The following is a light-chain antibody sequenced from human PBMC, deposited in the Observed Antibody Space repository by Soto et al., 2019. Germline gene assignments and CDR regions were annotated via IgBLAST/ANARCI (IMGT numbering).Light chain of an antibody. Sequence: QAVVTQPPSASGSPGQSVTISCTGSSSDVGGYNYVSWYQHHPGKAPKLMIYEVSKRPSGVPDRFSGSKSGNTASLTVSGLQAEDEADYYCSSNADRNNFVVFGGGTKLTVL. V-gene: IGLV2-8*01. CDR2: EVS. J-gene: IGLJ2*01. CDR3: SSNADRNNFVV. CDR1: SSDVGGYNY.